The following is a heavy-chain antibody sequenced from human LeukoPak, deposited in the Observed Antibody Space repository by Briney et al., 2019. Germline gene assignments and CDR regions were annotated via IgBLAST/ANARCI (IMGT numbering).Heavy chain of an antibody. D-gene: IGHD3-22*01. CDR3: ARVFDYYDSSGYYFDY. V-gene: IGHV3-11*01. J-gene: IGHJ4*02. CDR1: GFTFSDYY. Sequence: PGGSLRLSCAASGFTFSDYYMSWIRQAPGKGLEWVSYISSSGSTIYYADSVKGRFTISRDNAKNSLYLQMNSLRAEDTAVYYCARVFDYYDSSGYYFDYWGQGTLVTVSS. CDR2: ISSSGSTI.